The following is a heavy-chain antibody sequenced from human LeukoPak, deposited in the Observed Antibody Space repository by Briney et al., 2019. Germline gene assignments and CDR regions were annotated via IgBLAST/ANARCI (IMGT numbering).Heavy chain of an antibody. CDR1: GGSISSGSYY. CDR3: ARDRGYYDSSGQAYYYYMDV. J-gene: IGHJ6*03. V-gene: IGHV4-61*02. Sequence: PSETLSLTCTVSGGSISSGSYYWSWIRQPAGKGLEWIGRIYTSGSTNYNPSLKSRVTISVDTSKNQFSLKLSSVTAADTAVYYCARDRGYYDSSGQAYYYYMDVWGKGTTVTVSS. D-gene: IGHD3-22*01. CDR2: IYTSGST.